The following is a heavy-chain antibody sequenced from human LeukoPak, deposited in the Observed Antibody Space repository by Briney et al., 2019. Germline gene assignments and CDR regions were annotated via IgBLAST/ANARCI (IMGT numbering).Heavy chain of an antibody. J-gene: IGHJ5*02. Sequence: ASVKVSCKASGYTFSSYGISWVRQGPGQGLEWMGWISADYGNTHYAQNFQGRVTMTTDLSTSTAYLELWSLRSDDTAVYYCARDRSRFSGTYYPNWFDPWGQGTLVTVSS. CDR1: GYTFSSYG. D-gene: IGHD3-10*01. V-gene: IGHV1-18*01. CDR2: ISADYGNT. CDR3: ARDRSRFSGTYYPNWFDP.